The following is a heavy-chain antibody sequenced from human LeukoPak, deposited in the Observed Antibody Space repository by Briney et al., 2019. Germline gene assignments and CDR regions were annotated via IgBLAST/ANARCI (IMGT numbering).Heavy chain of an antibody. D-gene: IGHD3-10*01. CDR1: GFTFSSYA. V-gene: IGHV3-23*01. J-gene: IGHJ6*02. Sequence: PGGSLRLSCAASGFTFSSYAISWGRQAPGKGLEWGSAISGSGGSTYYADSVKGRFTISRDNSKNTLYLQMNSLRAEDTAVYYCANDPAAQWFGELLSGYYYYGMDVWGQGTTVTVSS. CDR3: ANDPAAQWFGELLSGYYYYGMDV. CDR2: ISGSGGST.